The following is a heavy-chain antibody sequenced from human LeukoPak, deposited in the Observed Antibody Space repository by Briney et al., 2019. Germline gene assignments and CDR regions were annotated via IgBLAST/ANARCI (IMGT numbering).Heavy chain of an antibody. CDR2: ISGSGGST. V-gene: IGHV3-23*01. CDR3: AKDQWSSPTKWFGELLKRSGGRAFDY. D-gene: IGHD3-10*01. CDR1: GFTFSSYG. Sequence: PGGSLRLSCAASGFTFSSYGMSWVRQAPGKGLEWVSAISGSGGSTYYADSVKGRFTISRGNSKNTLYLQMNSLRAEDTAVYYCAKDQWSSPTKWFGELLKRSGGRAFDYWGQGTLVTVSS. J-gene: IGHJ4*02.